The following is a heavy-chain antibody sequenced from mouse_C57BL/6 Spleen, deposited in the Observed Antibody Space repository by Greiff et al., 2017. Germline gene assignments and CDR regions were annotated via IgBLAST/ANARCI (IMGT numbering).Heavy chain of an antibody. D-gene: IGHD3-2*02. Sequence: VQLQQPGAELVMPGASVKLSCKASGYTFTSYWMHWVKQRPGQGLAWIGEIDPSDSYTNYNQKFKGKSTLTVDKSSSTAYMQRSSLTSEDSAVYYCARSAQYYFDYWGQGTTLTVSS. CDR1: GYTFTSYW. CDR2: IDPSDSYT. CDR3: ARSAQYYFDY. J-gene: IGHJ2*01. V-gene: IGHV1-69*01.